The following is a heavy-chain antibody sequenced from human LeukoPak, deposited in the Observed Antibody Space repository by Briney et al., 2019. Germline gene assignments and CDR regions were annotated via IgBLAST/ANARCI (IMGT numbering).Heavy chain of an antibody. D-gene: IGHD5-24*01. CDR2: IKRDGSKK. J-gene: IGHJ4*02. Sequence: GGSLRLSCVASGFPFSSYWMTWVRQAPGKGLEWVANIKRDGSKKSYVDSVKGRFAISRDNAKNSLYLQMNSLRAEDTAIYYCTRVGYIDEGIDYWGQGTLVTVSS. CDR3: TRVGYIDEGIDY. CDR1: GFPFSSYW. V-gene: IGHV3-7*04.